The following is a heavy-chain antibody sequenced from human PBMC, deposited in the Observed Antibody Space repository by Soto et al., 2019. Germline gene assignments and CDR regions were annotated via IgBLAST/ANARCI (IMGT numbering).Heavy chain of an antibody. V-gene: IGHV4-61*01. CDR1: GGSVSSGSYY. CDR3: ARDGGVGGSYYLDY. Sequence: SETLSLTCTVSGGSVSSGSYYWSWIRQPPGKGLEWIGYIYYSGSTYYNPSLESRVTFSVDTSKNQFSLKLSSVTAADTAVYNCARDGGVGGSYYLDYWGQGTSVTVSS. CDR2: IYYSGST. J-gene: IGHJ4*02. D-gene: IGHD1-26*01.